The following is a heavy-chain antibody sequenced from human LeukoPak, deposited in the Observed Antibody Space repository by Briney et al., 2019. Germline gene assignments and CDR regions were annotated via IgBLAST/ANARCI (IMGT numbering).Heavy chain of an antibody. CDR2: IYTSGST. CDR1: GGSISSGSYY. J-gene: IGHJ4*02. CDR3: AREGY. V-gene: IGHV4-61*02. Sequence: SETLSLTCTVSGGSISSGSYYWSWIRQPAGKGLEWIGRIYTSGSTNYNPSLKSRVTMSVDTSKNQFSLKLSSVTAADTAVYYCAREGYWGQGTLVTVSS.